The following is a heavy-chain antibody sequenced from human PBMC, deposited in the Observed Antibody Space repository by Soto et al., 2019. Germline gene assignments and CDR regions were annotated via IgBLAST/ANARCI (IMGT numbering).Heavy chain of an antibody. CDR3: ARHGSN. V-gene: IGHV4-39*01. Sequence: SETLSLTCTVSGVSISNSSYYWGWIRRPPGKGLEWIGTIYYSGITYYNPSLKSRVTISVDTSKNQFSLKLTSVTAADTAVYYCARHGSNWGQGALVTVSS. CDR2: IYYSGIT. J-gene: IGHJ4*02. CDR1: GVSISNSSYY.